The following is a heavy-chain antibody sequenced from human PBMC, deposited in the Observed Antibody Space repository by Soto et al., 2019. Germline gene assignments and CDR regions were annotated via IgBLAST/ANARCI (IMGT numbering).Heavy chain of an antibody. V-gene: IGHV3-33*01. CDR2: IWYDGSNK. D-gene: IGHD3-9*01. CDR1: GFTFSSYG. J-gene: IGHJ3*02. CDR3: PRDYYDILTGTQRVYDAFDI. Sequence: PGLSLRLSCAASGFTFSSYGMHWVRQAPGKGLEWVAVIWYDGSNKYYADSVKCRFTISRDNYKNTLYLQMNSLRAEDTAVYYCPRDYYDILTGTQRVYDAFDIWGQGTMVT.